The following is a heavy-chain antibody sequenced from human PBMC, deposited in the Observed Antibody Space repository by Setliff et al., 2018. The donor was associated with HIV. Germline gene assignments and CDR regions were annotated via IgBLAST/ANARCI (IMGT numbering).Heavy chain of an antibody. V-gene: IGHV1-18*01. CDR3: ARVAWYYSFWSGLGDAFDI. CDR1: GYTFTSYG. D-gene: IGHD3-3*01. J-gene: IGHJ3*02. Sequence: ASVKVSCKASGYTFTSYGISWVRQAPGQGLEWMGWISAHNGNTNYAQKLQGRVTMTTDTSTSTAYMELRSLRSDDTAVYYCARVAWYYSFWSGLGDAFDIWGQGTMVTVSS. CDR2: ISAHNGNT.